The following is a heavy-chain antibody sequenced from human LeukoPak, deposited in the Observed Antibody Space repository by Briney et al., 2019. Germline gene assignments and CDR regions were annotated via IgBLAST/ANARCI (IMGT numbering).Heavy chain of an antibody. J-gene: IGHJ4*02. CDR1: GFTFSYYY. Sequence: GGSLRLYCAASGFTFSYYYMSWIPQATGKGLEWVSYLSSSSSYTNYADSVKGRFTISRDNAKNSLYLQMNSLKAEDTAVYYSARVPAYGDYFDYWGQGTLVTVSS. D-gene: IGHD4-17*01. V-gene: IGHV3-11*05. CDR3: ARVPAYGDYFDY. CDR2: LSSSSSYT.